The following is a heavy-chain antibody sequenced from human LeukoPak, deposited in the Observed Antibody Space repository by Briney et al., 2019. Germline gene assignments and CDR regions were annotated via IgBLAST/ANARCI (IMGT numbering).Heavy chain of an antibody. V-gene: IGHV4-59*03. J-gene: IGHJ4*02. D-gene: IGHD3-22*01. CDR3: ATYYSDSSAYVHYLDS. CDR2: VHYSGST. CDR1: GGYISGFY. Sequence: PSETPSLTCTVSGGYISGFYWSWIRQPPEKGLEWIGYVHYSGSTNYNPSLKSRVIISVDSSKNQFSLKLCSVTAADTAVYYCATYYSDSSAYVHYLDSWGQGTLVTVSS.